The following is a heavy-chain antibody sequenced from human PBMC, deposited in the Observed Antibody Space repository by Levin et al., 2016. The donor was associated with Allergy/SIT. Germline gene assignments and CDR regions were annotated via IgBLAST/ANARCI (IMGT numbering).Heavy chain of an antibody. CDR1: GFTFDNHA. D-gene: IGHD6-13*01. CDR3: ARLSSSWGEIFYFGMDV. Sequence: GGSLRLSCVVFGFTFDNHAMTWVRQVPGKGLEWVSTISDSGGIYYADSVEGRFTISRDSSKNTVYLQMNSLRAEDAAVYYCARLSSSWGEIFYFGMDVWGQGTTVTVSS. V-gene: IGHV3-23*01. CDR2: ISDSGGI. J-gene: IGHJ6*02.